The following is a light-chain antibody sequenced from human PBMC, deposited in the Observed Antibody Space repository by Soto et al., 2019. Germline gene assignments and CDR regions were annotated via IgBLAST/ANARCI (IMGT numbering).Light chain of an antibody. V-gene: IGKV3-15*01. CDR3: QQYNNWPGT. J-gene: IGKJ1*01. CDR2: GAS. CDR1: QSVGSN. Sequence: ILMTQSPSTLSVSPGERATLSCRASQSVGSNLAWYQQKPGQAPRLLIYGASTRATGIPARFSGSGSGTEFTLTISSLQSEDFAVYYCQQYNNWPGTFGQGTKVDIK.